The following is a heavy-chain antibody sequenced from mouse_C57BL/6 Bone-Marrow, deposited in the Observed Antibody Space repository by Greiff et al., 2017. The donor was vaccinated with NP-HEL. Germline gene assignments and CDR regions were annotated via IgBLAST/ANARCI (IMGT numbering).Heavy chain of an antibody. D-gene: IGHD1-1*01. J-gene: IGHJ2*01. CDR3: AREGTVAFDY. Sequence: VQRVESGAELARPGASVKLSCKASGYTFTSYGISWVKQRTGQGLEWIGEIYPRSGNTYYNEKFKGKATLTADKSSSTAYMELRSLTSEDSAVYFCAREGTVAFDYWGQGTTLTVSS. V-gene: IGHV1-81*01. CDR1: GYTFTSYG. CDR2: IYPRSGNT.